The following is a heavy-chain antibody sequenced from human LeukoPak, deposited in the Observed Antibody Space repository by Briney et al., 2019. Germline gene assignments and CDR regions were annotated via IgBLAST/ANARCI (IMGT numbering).Heavy chain of an antibody. CDR1: GYTFTSYD. V-gene: IGHV1-8*01. CDR2: MNPNSGNT. Sequence: WASVKVSCKASGYTFTSYDINWVRQATGQGLEWMGWMNPNSGNTGYAQKLQGRVTMTRNTSISTAYMELSSLRSEDTAVYYCARGAWYNWFDPWGQGTLVTVSS. J-gene: IGHJ5*02. CDR3: ARGAWYNWFDP. D-gene: IGHD2-8*02.